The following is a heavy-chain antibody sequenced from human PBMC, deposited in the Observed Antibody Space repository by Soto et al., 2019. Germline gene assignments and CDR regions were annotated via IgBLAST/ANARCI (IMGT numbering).Heavy chain of an antibody. Sequence: GGSLRLSCAASGFLFTHYYMGWVRQAPGKGLEWVSDIIDSGGSTYYADSVKGRFTISRDNSKSTLYLQMNSLRAEDTALYYCAKGRSYYYYYGVDVWGQGTTVTVSS. CDR1: GFLFTHYY. J-gene: IGHJ6*02. V-gene: IGHV3-23*01. CDR2: IIDSGGST. CDR3: AKGRSYYYYYGVDV.